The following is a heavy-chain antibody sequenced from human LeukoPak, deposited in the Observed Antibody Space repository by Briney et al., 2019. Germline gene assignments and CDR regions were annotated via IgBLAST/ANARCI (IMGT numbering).Heavy chain of an antibody. D-gene: IGHD5-18*01. CDR1: GYTFNRYA. CDR2: VNTNTGNP. CDR3: ARDRQLKAFDI. Sequence: ASVKVSCKASGYTFNRYAINWVRQAPGQGLEWMAWVNTNTGNPTSAQGFTGRFVFSLDTSVSTAYMEISSLKAEDTAVYYCARDRQLKAFDIWGQGTLVTVSS. J-gene: IGHJ3*02. V-gene: IGHV7-4-1*02.